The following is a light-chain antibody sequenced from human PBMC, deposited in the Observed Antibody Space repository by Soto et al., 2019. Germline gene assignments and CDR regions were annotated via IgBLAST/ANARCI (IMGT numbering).Light chain of an antibody. J-gene: IGKJ1*01. V-gene: IGKV3-15*01. CDR1: QSVSSSY. Sequence: EIVFTQSPCTLSLSPGERATLSCRASQSVSSSYLAWYQQKPGQAPRLLIHGVSTRATGIPARFSGSGSGTEFTLTISSLQSEDFAVYYCQQYNNWPWTFGQGTKVDIK. CDR2: GVS. CDR3: QQYNNWPWT.